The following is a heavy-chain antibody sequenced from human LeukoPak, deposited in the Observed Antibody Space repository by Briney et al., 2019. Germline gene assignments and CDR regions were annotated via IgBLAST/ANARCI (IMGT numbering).Heavy chain of an antibody. CDR2: INPSGGST. V-gene: IGHV1-46*01. D-gene: IGHD4-23*01. J-gene: IGHJ6*02. CDR1: GYTFTSYY. CDR3: ASGGNAYYYYYGMDV. Sequence: ASVKVSCTASGYTFTSYYMHWVRQAPGQGLEWMGIINPSGGSTSYAQKFQGRVTMTRDTSTSTVYMELSSLRSEDTAVYYCASGGNAYYYYYGMDVWGQGTTVTVSS.